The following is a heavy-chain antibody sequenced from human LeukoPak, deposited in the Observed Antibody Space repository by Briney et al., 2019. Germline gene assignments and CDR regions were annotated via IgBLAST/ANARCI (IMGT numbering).Heavy chain of an antibody. V-gene: IGHV3-21*01. Sequence: GGSLRLSCTASGLIFRNYAMTWVRQAPGKGLEWVSSISSSSSYIYYADSVKGRFTISRDNAKNSLYLQMNSLRAEDTAVYYCARTLTADYWGQGTLVTVSS. CDR2: ISSSSSYI. CDR3: ARTLTADY. CDR1: GLIFRNYA. J-gene: IGHJ4*02.